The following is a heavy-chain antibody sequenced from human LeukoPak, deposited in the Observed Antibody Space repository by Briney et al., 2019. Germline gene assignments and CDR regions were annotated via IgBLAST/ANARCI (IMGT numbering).Heavy chain of an antibody. CDR1: GFTFSSYG. V-gene: IGHV3-9*01. D-gene: IGHD4-17*01. CDR2: ISWNSGSI. CDR3: AKDLSYGDYTYYFDY. Sequence: PGGSLRLSCAASGFTFSSYGMHWVRQAPGKGLEWVSGISWNSGSIGYADSVKGRFTISRDNAKNSLYLQMNSLRAEDTALYYCAKDLSYGDYTYYFDYWGQGTLVTVSS. J-gene: IGHJ4*02.